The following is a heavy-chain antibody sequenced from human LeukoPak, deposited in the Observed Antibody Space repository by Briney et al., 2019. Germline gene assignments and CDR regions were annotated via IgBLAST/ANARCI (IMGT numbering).Heavy chain of an antibody. CDR3: AKARYSGSPALDF. CDR2: TRYDESKT. V-gene: IGHV3-30*02. CDR1: GFTFSNNG. D-gene: IGHD1-26*01. J-gene: IGHJ4*02. Sequence: GGSLRLSCAASGFTFSNNGMHWVRQTPGKGLEWVAFTRYDESKTFCGDSVRGRFTISRDNSKNTLYLQMNSLTTDDSAVYYCAKARYSGSPALDFWGQGTLVTVSS.